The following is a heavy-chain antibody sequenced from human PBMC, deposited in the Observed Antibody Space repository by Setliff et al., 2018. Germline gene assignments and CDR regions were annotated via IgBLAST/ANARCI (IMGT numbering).Heavy chain of an antibody. CDR2: IYTTWST. CDR3: ARDPTNHFWSAYWPF. J-gene: IGHJ4*02. V-gene: IGHV4-61*09. CDR1: DDSISSRHYY. Sequence: SETLSLTCTVSDDSISSRHYYWSWIRQPAGKGLEWLGQIYTTWSTNYNPSLKSRVTISLDTSKSQFFLKLNSVTAADTAVYFCARDPTNHFWSAYWPFWGQGTLVTVSS. D-gene: IGHD3-3*02.